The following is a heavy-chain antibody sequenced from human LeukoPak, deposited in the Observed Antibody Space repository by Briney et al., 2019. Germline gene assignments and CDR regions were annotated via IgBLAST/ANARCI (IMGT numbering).Heavy chain of an antibody. V-gene: IGHV4-39*01. Sequence: KPSETLSLTCTVSGGSISSXXXXXXXIRQPPGXGXXXXXXIYYSGSTYYNPSLKSRVTISVDTSKKQFSLKLSSVTAADTAVYYCARLTMVRGVIISGFDPWGQGTLVTVSS. CDR2: IYYSGST. CDR3: ARLTMVRGVIISGFDP. CDR1: GGSISSXXXX. D-gene: IGHD3-10*01. J-gene: IGHJ5*02.